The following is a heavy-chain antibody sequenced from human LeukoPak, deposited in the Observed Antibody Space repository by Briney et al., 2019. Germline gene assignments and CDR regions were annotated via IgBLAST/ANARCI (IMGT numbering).Heavy chain of an antibody. CDR3: ARSVEGYCRGGSCYPYSYYMDV. CDR2: IYYSGST. J-gene: IGHJ6*03. CDR1: GGSISSYY. Sequence: PSETLSLTCTVSGGSISSYYWSWIRQPPGKGLEWIGYIYYSGSTNYNPSLKSRVTISVDTSKNQFSLKLSSVTAADTAVYYCARSVEGYCRGGSCYPYSYYMDVWGKGTTVTVSS. V-gene: IGHV4-59*01. D-gene: IGHD2-15*01.